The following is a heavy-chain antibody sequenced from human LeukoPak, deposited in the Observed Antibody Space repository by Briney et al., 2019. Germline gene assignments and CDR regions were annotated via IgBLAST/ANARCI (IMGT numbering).Heavy chain of an antibody. CDR1: GGSFSGYY. V-gene: IGHV4-34*01. CDR2: INHSGST. CDR3: AKVSDRVGDY. Sequence: SETLSLTCAVYGGSFSGYYWSWIRQPPGKGLEWIGEINHSGSTNYNPSLKSRVTISVDTSKNQFSLKLSSVTAADTAVYYCAKVSDRVGDYWGQGTLLTVSS. J-gene: IGHJ4*02. D-gene: IGHD1-26*01.